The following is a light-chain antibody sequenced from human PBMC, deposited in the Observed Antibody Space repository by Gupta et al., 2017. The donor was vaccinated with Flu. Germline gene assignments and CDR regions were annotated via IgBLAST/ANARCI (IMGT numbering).Light chain of an antibody. Sequence: PSFMSASVGDRVTITCRASQGMGRYLAWYQQKPGRAPKLLIYATSTGQSGVPSRFSGSGSGTEFTLTIDSLQPEDFANYYCEQSDTYPFTFGPGTKVDVK. CDR1: QGMGRY. V-gene: IGKV1-9*01. J-gene: IGKJ3*01. CDR2: ATS. CDR3: EQSDTYPFT.